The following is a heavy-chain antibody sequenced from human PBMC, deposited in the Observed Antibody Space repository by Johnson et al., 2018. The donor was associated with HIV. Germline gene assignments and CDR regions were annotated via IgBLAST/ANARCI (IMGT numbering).Heavy chain of an antibody. CDR1: GFTFSTNW. Sequence: VQLVESGGDLVQPGGSLRLSCVGSGFTFSTNWMHWVRQAPGKGLVWVSRINSDGSSTSYADSVKGRFTISRDNAKNTLYLQMNSLRVEDTAVYYCARERGISGGFDFWGQGTMVTVSS. J-gene: IGHJ3*01. V-gene: IGHV3-74*01. D-gene: IGHD2-15*01. CDR2: INSDGSST. CDR3: ARERGISGGFDF.